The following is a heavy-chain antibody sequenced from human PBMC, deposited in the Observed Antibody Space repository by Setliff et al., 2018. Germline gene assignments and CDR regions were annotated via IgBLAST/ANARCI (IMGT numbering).Heavy chain of an antibody. CDR3: ARSSGPRVVPAAHFDY. D-gene: IGHD2-2*01. J-gene: IGHJ4*02. V-gene: IGHV1-69*05. CDR1: GGTFSSYA. Sequence: SVKVSCKASGGTFSSYAISWVRQAPGQGLEWMGGIIPIFGTANYAQKFQGRVTITTDESTSTAYMELSSLRSDDTAVYYCARSSGPRVVPAAHFDYWGPGTLVTVSS. CDR2: IIPIFGTA.